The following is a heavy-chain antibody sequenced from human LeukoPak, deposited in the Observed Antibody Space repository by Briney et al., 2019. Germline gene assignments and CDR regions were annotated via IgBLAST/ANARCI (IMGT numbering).Heavy chain of an antibody. Sequence: GGSLRLSCAASGFTFSSYWMSWVRQAPGKGLEWVANIKQGGSEKYYVDSVKGRFTISRDNAKNSLYLQMNSLRAEDTAVYYCARDEYNWNVDAFDIWGQGTVVTVSS. CDR3: ARDEYNWNVDAFDI. CDR2: IKQGGSEK. V-gene: IGHV3-7*01. D-gene: IGHD1-20*01. CDR1: GFTFSSYW. J-gene: IGHJ3*02.